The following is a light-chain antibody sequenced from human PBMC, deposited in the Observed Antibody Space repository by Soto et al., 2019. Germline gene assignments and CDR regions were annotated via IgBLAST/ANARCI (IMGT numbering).Light chain of an antibody. CDR3: QQYGSSPWT. V-gene: IGKV3-20*01. CDR2: GAS. Sequence: EIALKHPPGPLSSSPGQRATLSCTASQSVCSSYLGRYQQKPGQAPRLLIDGASNRPTGIPDRFSGSGSGTDFTLTISRVEPEDFGVYYGQQYGSSPWTCGQGIMVEF. CDR1: QSVCSSY. J-gene: IGKJ1*01.